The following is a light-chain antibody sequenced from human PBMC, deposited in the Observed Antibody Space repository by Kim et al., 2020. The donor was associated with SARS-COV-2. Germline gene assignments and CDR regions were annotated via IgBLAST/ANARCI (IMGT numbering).Light chain of an antibody. Sequence: QRVTISCSGSSSTIGGNTVNWYQQLPGTAPKLLIYSDTQRPSGVPDRFSGSKSGTSASLAISGLQSEDEADYYCAAWDDSLNPHVVFGGGTQLTVL. CDR1: SSTIGGNT. V-gene: IGLV1-44*01. CDR2: SDT. CDR3: AAWDDSLNPHVV. J-gene: IGLJ2*01.